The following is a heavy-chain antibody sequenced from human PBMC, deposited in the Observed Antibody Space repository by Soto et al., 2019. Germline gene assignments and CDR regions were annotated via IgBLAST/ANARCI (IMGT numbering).Heavy chain of an antibody. V-gene: IGHV1-69*04. Sequence: QVQLVQSGAEVKKPGSSVKVSCKASGDTFSNHTISWVRQAPGQGLEWMGRIIPMLGVANYAQKFQGRVTITADKSTSTAYMELSSLRSADTAVYYCAIVAEMGTVTKGYYYYMDVWGKGTTVTVSS. CDR1: GDTFSNHT. J-gene: IGHJ6*03. CDR2: IIPMLGVA. D-gene: IGHD4-17*01. CDR3: AIVAEMGTVTKGYYYYMDV.